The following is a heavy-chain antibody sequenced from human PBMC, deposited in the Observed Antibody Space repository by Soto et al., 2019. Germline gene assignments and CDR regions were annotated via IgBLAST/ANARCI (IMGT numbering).Heavy chain of an antibody. CDR1: GFIFSKYG. D-gene: IGHD3-10*01. Sequence: PGGSLRLSCAASGFIFSKYGMHWVRQAPGKGLEWVAVISYDGSNKYYAESVKGRFIISRDKSENTLYLQMNSLRAEDTALNYCAKDLGSGKPYYYYAMDVWGQGTTVTVSS. CDR2: ISYDGSNK. V-gene: IGHV3-30*18. J-gene: IGHJ6*02. CDR3: AKDLGSGKPYYYYAMDV.